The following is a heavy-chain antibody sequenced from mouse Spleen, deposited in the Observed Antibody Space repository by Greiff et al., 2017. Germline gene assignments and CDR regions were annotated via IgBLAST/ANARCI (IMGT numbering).Heavy chain of an antibody. J-gene: IGHJ2*01. CDR2: IYPGSGST. CDR1: GYTFTSYW. Sequence: QVQLQQPGAELVKPGASVKMSCKASGYTFTSYWITWVKQRPGQGLEWIGDIYPGSGSTNYNEKFKSKATLTVDTSSSTAYMQLSSLTSEDSAVYYCARRGPGLDYFDYWGQGTTLTVSS. CDR3: ARRGPGLDYFDY. V-gene: IGHV1-55*01. D-gene: IGHD4-1*01.